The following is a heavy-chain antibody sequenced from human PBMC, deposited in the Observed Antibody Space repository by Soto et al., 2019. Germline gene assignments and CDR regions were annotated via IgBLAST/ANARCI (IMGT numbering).Heavy chain of an antibody. CDR3: AKDAAVITMIVDWFDP. CDR1: GFTFSSYA. CDR2: ISGSGGST. D-gene: IGHD3-22*01. V-gene: IGHV3-23*01. Sequence: GGSLRLSCAASGFTFSSYAMSWVRQAPGKGLEWVSAISGSGGSTYYADSVKGRFTISRDNSKNTLYLQMNSLRAEDTAVYYCAKDAAVITMIVDWFDPWGQGTLVTVSS. J-gene: IGHJ5*02.